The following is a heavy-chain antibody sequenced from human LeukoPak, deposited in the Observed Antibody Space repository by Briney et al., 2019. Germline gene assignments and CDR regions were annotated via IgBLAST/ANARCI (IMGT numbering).Heavy chain of an antibody. V-gene: IGHV4-31*03. D-gene: IGHD3-22*01. CDR3: ARARTQYSDGSGLNWFDP. CDR1: GDSFSSGGY. Sequence: PSQTLPLTCTVSGDSFSSGGYSWIRQLPGMGLEWIGYVFSSGKTYYKTSLKSRVTISLDMSKNQFSLRLSSVTAADTAVYYCARARTQYSDGSGLNWFDPWGQGTLVTVSS. J-gene: IGHJ5*02. CDR2: VFSSGKT.